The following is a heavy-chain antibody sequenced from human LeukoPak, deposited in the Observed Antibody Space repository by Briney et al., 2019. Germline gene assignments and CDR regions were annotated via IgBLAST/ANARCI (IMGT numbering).Heavy chain of an antibody. CDR3: ARGIAVADTGFFDY. Sequence: GGSLRLSCAASGFTVSSNYMTWVRQAPGKGPEWVSVIYSGGSTYYADSVKGRFTISRDNSKSTLYLQMNSLRVEDKAVYYCARGIAVADTGFFDYWGQGTLVTVSS. J-gene: IGHJ4*02. CDR1: GFTVSSNY. V-gene: IGHV3-66*01. D-gene: IGHD6-19*01. CDR2: IYSGGST.